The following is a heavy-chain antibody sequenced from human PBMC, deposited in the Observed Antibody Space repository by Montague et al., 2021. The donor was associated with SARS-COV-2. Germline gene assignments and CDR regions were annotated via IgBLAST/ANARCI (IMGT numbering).Heavy chain of an antibody. CDR2: IIPIFGSA. V-gene: IGHV1-69*13. J-gene: IGHJ4*02. Sequence: SVKVSCKASGGTFSSYPINWVRQAPGQGLEWMGGIIPIFGSANYAQKFPGRVTITADESTSTAYLELSSLRSEDTAVYYCARGSGSGSYYTPPLDYWGQGTLVIVSS. CDR1: GGTFSSYP. CDR3: ARGSGSGSYYTPPLDY. D-gene: IGHD3-10*01.